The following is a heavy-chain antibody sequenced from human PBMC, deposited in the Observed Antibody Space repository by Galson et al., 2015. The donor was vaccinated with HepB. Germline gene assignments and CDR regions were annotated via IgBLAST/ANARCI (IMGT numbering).Heavy chain of an antibody. V-gene: IGHV3-7*03. CDR1: EFTFSSYW. Sequence: SLRLSCAASEFTFSSYWVNWVRQAPGKGLEWVANINPDGSEKYYVASLKGRFTISRDNAKNSLYLQMDSRRAEDTAVYYCARRISLVRGVITKPDYYYGMDVWGQGTTVTVAS. CDR2: INPDGSEK. J-gene: IGHJ6*02. CDR3: ARRISLVRGVITKPDYYYGMDV. D-gene: IGHD3-10*01.